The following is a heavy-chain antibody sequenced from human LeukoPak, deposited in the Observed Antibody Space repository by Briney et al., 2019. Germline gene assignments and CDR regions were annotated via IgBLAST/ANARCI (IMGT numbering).Heavy chain of an antibody. V-gene: IGHV6-1*01. D-gene: IGHD5-12*01. J-gene: IGHJ6*02. CDR1: GDSVSSNSAA. CDR2: TYYRSKWYN. CDR3: ARDWAYSGYDSHYYYGMDV. Sequence: SQTLSLTCAISGDSVSSNSAAWNWIRQSPSRGLEWLGRTYYRSKWYNDYAVSVKSRITINPDTSKNQFSLQLNSVTPEDTAVYYCARDWAYSGYDSHYYYGMDVWGQGTTVTVSS.